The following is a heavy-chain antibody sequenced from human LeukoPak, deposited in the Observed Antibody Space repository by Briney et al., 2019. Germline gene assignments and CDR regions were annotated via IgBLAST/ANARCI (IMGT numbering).Heavy chain of an antibody. Sequence: PGETLSLTCAVCGVPFSGYYGTWLRQPPGKGLEWIGEINHSGSTNYTPSLKSRVTISVDTFKNQCSLKLSSVTAADTAVYYCARLQDDSFHWSQGTLVTVSS. CDR2: INHSGST. J-gene: IGHJ4*02. CDR1: GVPFSGYY. V-gene: IGHV4-34*01. D-gene: IGHD3-3*01. CDR3: ARLQDDSFH.